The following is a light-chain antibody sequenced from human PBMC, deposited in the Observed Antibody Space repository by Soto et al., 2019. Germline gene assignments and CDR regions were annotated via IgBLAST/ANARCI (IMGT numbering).Light chain of an antibody. J-gene: IGKJ4*01. CDR3: QQFSSYPLT. Sequence: EFVLTQSPGTLSLSPGERATLSCRASQTVRNNYLAWYQQKPGQAPRLLIYDASSRATGIPDRFSGGGSGTDFTLTISRLETEDFAEYYCQQFSSYPLTFGGGTKVEIK. CDR1: QTVRNNY. CDR2: DAS. V-gene: IGKV3-20*01.